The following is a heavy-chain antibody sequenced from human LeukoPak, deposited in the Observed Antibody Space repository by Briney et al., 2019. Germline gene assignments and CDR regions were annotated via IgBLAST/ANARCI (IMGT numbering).Heavy chain of an antibody. CDR3: ARAYNTGYPFDY. CDR2: INSDGTST. J-gene: IGHJ4*02. Sequence: GGSLRLSCAASGFTFSSCWMHWVRQAPGKGLVWVSRINSDGTSTNYADSVKGRFTISRDNSKNTLYLQMNSLRPEDTAVYYCARAYNTGYPFDYWGQGTLVTVSS. V-gene: IGHV3-74*01. CDR1: GFTFSSCW. D-gene: IGHD5-12*01.